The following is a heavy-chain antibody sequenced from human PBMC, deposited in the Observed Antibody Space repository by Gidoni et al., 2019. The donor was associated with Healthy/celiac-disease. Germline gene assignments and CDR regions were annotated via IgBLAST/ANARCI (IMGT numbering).Heavy chain of an antibody. CDR2: ISGSGGST. V-gene: IGHV3-23*01. Sequence: EVQLLESGGGLVQPGGSMRLSCAASGFTFGSYAMSWVRQALGKGLEWVSAISGSGGSTYYADSVKGRFTISRDNSKKTLYLQMNSLRAEDTAVYYCAKSRGGYCSGGSCYRGGNYWGQGTLVTVSS. CDR1: GFTFGSYA. J-gene: IGHJ4*02. CDR3: AKSRGGYCSGGSCYRGGNY. D-gene: IGHD2-15*01.